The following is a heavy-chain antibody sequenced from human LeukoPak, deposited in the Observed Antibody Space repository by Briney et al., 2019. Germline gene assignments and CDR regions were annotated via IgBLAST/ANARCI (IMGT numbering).Heavy chain of an antibody. CDR1: GFTFSSYW. V-gene: IGHV3-74*01. CDR2: INSDGSST. Sequence: GGSLRLSCAASGFTFSSYWMHWVRQAPGKGLVWVSRINSDGSSTSYADSAKGRFTISRDNAKNTLYLQMNSLRAEDTAVYYCARARYYYDSSGYYEYAFDIWGQGTMVTVSS. D-gene: IGHD3-22*01. J-gene: IGHJ3*02. CDR3: ARARYYYDSSGYYEYAFDI.